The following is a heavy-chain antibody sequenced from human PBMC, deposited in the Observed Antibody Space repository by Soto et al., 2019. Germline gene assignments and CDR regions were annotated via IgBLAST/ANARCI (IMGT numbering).Heavy chain of an antibody. J-gene: IGHJ4*02. D-gene: IGHD5-18*01. V-gene: IGHV4-59*01. CDR3: ARLGGDTVMVQQAVDY. CDR1: GGSISSYY. Sequence: SETLSLTCTVSGGSISSYYWTWIRQPPGKGLEWIGYIYYSGSTNYNPSLKSRVTISVDTSKNQFSLKLSSVTAADTALYYCARLGGDTVMVQQAVDYWGQGTLVTVSS. CDR2: IYYSGST.